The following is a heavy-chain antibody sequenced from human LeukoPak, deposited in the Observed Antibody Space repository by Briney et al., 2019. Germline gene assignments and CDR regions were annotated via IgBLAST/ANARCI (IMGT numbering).Heavy chain of an antibody. CDR1: GYTFTSYG. J-gene: IGHJ4*02. CDR2: ISAYNGNT. Sequence: ASVKVSCKASGYTFTSYGISWVRQAPGQGLEWMGWISAYNGNTNYAQKLQGRVTMTTDTSTSTAYMELRSLRSDDTAVYYCASPNGYYYGSGSYYNWGQGTLVTVSS. V-gene: IGHV1-18*01. D-gene: IGHD3-10*01. CDR3: ASPNGYYYGSGSYYN.